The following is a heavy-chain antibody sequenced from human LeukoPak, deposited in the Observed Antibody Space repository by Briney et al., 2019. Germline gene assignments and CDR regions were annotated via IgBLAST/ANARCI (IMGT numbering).Heavy chain of an antibody. V-gene: IGHV1-2*02. CDR1: GYSFTSYY. CDR2: INPSSGGT. Sequence: ASVNVSCKTSGYSFTSYYIHWVRQAPGQGLEWMAWINPSSGGTEYAQKFQGRVTMTRDTSISTAYMELSRLISDDTAVYYCARGGTVADAFDIWGQGTMVTVSS. D-gene: IGHD4-11*01. CDR3: ARGGTVADAFDI. J-gene: IGHJ3*02.